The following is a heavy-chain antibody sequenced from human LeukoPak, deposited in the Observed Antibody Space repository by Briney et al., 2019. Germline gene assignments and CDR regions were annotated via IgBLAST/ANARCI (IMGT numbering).Heavy chain of an antibody. CDR3: AREARPTVTTPSVFYYYYGMDV. J-gene: IGHJ6*02. CDR2: IIPILGIA. Sequence: SVTVSCKASGGTFSSYAISWVRQAPGQGLEWMGRIIPILGIANYAQKFQGRVTITADKSTSTVYMELSSLKSEDTAVYYCAREARPTVTTPSVFYYYYGMDVWGQGTTVTVSS. CDR1: GGTFSSYA. D-gene: IGHD4-17*01. V-gene: IGHV1-69*04.